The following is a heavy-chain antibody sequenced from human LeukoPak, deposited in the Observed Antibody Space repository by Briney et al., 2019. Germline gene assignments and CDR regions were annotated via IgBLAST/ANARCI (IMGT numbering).Heavy chain of an antibody. Sequence: GGSLRLSCAASGFTFSSYAMTWVRQAPGKGLEWVSGISGSSSSSYYADSVKGRFTISRDNSKNTLYLQMNSLRAEDTAVYYCARAHSNAGYSLNAFDIWGQGTMVTVSS. CDR2: ISGSSSSS. J-gene: IGHJ3*02. CDR3: ARAHSNAGYSLNAFDI. D-gene: IGHD5-18*01. V-gene: IGHV3-23*01. CDR1: GFTFSSYA.